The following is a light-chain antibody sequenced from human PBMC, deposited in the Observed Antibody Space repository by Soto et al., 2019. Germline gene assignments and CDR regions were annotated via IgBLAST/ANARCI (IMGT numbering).Light chain of an antibody. Sequence: QSALAQPASVSGSPGQSITISCTGTSIDVGNYNLVSWYQQHPGKAPKLMIYEGTKRPSGVSNLFSGSKSGNTASLTISGLQAEDEADYYCCSYAGSSSYVFGTGTKVTVL. CDR2: EGT. V-gene: IGLV2-23*01. J-gene: IGLJ1*01. CDR3: CSYAGSSSYV. CDR1: SIDVGNYNL.